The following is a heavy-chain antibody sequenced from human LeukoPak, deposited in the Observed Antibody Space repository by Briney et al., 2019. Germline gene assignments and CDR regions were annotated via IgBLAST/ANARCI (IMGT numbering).Heavy chain of an antibody. V-gene: IGHV4-39*07. CDR1: GGSISSSSYY. CDR2: IYYSGST. J-gene: IGHJ5*02. CDR3: AEGGFNWFDP. Sequence: SETLSLTCTVSGGSISSSSYYWGWIRQPPGKGLEWIGSIYYSGSTYYNPSLKSRVTISVDTSKNQFSLKLSSVTAADTAVYYCAEGGFNWFDPWGQGTLVTVSS. D-gene: IGHD3-16*01.